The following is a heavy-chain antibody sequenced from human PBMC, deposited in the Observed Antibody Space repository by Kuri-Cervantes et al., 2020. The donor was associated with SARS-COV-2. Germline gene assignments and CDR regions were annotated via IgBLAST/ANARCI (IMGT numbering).Heavy chain of an antibody. Sequence: GGSLRLSCAASGFTFSSYEMNWVRQAPGKGLEWVSSISSTSVFKYYADSVKGRFTISRDNARDSVSLQMDSLRAEDTAIYYCARVYNWECFYYLGVWGIGTTVTVSS. CDR3: ARVYNWECFYYLGV. CDR2: ISSTSVFK. D-gene: IGHD1-20*01. V-gene: IGHV3-21*01. CDR1: GFTFSSYE. J-gene: IGHJ6*03.